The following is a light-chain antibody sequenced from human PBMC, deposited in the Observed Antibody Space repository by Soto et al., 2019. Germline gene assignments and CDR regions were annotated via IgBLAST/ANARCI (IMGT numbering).Light chain of an antibody. J-gene: IGKJ5*01. Sequence: IVVTQTPHSLPVTPGEPASISGRSSQSLLHIHGYHYFAWYLQKPEQSPQLLIYLASNRASGVPDRFSGSGSGTDFTLKISRVEAEDVGVYYCMQVLLSPITSGQGARPEI. CDR1: QSLLHIHGYHY. CDR2: LAS. CDR3: MQVLLSPIT. V-gene: IGKV2-28*01.